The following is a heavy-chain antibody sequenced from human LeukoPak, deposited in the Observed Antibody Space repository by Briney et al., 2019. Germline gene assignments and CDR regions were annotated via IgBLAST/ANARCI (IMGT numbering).Heavy chain of an antibody. CDR2: ISYDGSNK. CDR3: AKTGFQWGDYYYYMDV. Sequence: HPGGSLRLSCAASGFTFSSYAMHWVRQAPGKGLEWVAVISYDGSNKYYADSVKGRFTISRDNSKNTLYLQMNSLRAEDTAVYSCAKTGFQWGDYYYYMDVWGEGTTVTVSS. J-gene: IGHJ6*03. V-gene: IGHV3-30-3*02. D-gene: IGHD1-14*01. CDR1: GFTFSSYA.